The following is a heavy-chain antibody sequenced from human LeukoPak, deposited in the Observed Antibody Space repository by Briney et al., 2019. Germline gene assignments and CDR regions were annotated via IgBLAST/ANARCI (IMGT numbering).Heavy chain of an antibody. V-gene: IGHV1-2*02. CDR2: INPNSGGT. CDR3: ARSFIVGATSGYYFKY. CDR1: GYTFSGYY. Sequence: RASVKVSCKASGYTFSGYYMHWVRQAPGQGLEWMGWINPNSGGTKYVQKFQGRVTMTRDTSTSTVYMELSSLRSEDTAVYYCARSFIVGATSGYYFKYWGQGTLVTVSS. J-gene: IGHJ4*02. D-gene: IGHD1-26*01.